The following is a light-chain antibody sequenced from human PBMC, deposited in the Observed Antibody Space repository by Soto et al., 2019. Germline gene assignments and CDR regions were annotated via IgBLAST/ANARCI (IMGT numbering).Light chain of an antibody. V-gene: IGKV1-33*01. J-gene: IGKJ5*01. CDR3: HHYDHVQVT. Sequence: DIPMTQSPSSLTASVGDRVTITCQASQDIDNYLNWYQQEPGKAPNLLIYDASNLETGVSSRFSGGGSGTDFTVPITSLQPEEIGTYYCHHYDHVQVTFGQGARLEIK. CDR1: QDIDNY. CDR2: DAS.